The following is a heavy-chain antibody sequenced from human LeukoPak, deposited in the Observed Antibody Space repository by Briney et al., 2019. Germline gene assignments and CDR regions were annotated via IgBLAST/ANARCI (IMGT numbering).Heavy chain of an antibody. CDR2: INWNGGST. V-gene: IGHV3-20*04. CDR1: GYSISNGYY. J-gene: IGHJ6*03. CDR3: AREAFYYYYMDV. Sequence: PSETLSLTCTVSGYSISNGYYWGWIRQPPGKGLEWVSGINWNGGSTGYADSVKGRFTISRDNAKNSLYLQMNSLRAEDTALYYCAREAFYYYYMDVWGKGTTVTVSS.